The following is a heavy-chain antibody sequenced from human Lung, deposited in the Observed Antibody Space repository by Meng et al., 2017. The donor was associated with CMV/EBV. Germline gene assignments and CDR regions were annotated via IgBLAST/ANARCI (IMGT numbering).Heavy chain of an antibody. D-gene: IGHD1-14*01. V-gene: IGHV4-30-2*01. Sequence: VSGASISSGGYIWSWIRQPPGKGLEWIGYIGHTGSTYFKLSLKSRLRISVDTSSNRFSLRLSSVTAADTAVYYCARGYGNNPMAFDHWGQGTLVTVSS. CDR1: GASISSGGYI. J-gene: IGHJ4*02. CDR3: ARGYGNNPMAFDH. CDR2: IGHTGST.